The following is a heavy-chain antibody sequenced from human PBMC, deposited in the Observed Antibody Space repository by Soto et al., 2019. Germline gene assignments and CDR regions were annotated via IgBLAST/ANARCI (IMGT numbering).Heavy chain of an antibody. D-gene: IGHD2-2*01. CDR1: GYTFSSYA. CDR3: ARDVRGDIVVVPAAMSMDKTYYYGMDV. CDR2: ISAYNGST. J-gene: IGHJ6*02. Sequence: ASVKVSCKASGYTFSSYAISWVRQAPGQGLEWMGWISAYNGSTNYAQNFQGRVTMTTDTSTSTAYMELRSLRSDDTAVYYCARDVRGDIVVVPAAMSMDKTYYYGMDVWGQGTTVTVSS. V-gene: IGHV1-18*01.